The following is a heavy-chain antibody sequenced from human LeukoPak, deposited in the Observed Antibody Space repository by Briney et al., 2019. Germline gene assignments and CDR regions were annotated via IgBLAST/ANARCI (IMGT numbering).Heavy chain of an antibody. J-gene: IGHJ4*02. CDR2: IYSGGST. D-gene: IGHD3-22*01. Sequence: GGSLRLSCAASGFTFSDYYMSWIRQAPGKGLEWVSVIYSGGSTYYADSVKGRFTISRDNSKNTLYLQMNSLRAEDTAVYYCARGRYYYDSSGYGYWGQGTLVTVSS. V-gene: IGHV3-66*01. CDR3: ARGRYYYDSSGYGY. CDR1: GFTFSDYY.